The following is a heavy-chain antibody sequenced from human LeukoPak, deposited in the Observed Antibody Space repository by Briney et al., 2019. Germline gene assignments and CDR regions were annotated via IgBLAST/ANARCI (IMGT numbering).Heavy chain of an antibody. CDR1: GFTFGDYA. Sequence: GGSLRLSCTASGFTFGDYAMSWFRQAPGKGLEWVGFIRSKAYGGTTEYAASVKGRFTISRDDSKSIAYLQMNSLKTEDTAVYYCTRAANPVWSRYYFDYWGQGTLVTVSS. J-gene: IGHJ4*02. V-gene: IGHV3-49*03. D-gene: IGHD3-3*01. CDR2: IRSKAYGGTT. CDR3: TRAANPVWSRYYFDY.